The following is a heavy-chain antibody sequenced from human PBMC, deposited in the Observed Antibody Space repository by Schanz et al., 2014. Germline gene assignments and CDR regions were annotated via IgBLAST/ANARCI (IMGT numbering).Heavy chain of an antibody. V-gene: IGHV3-23*01. J-gene: IGHJ4*02. CDR1: GFTFSSYA. D-gene: IGHD6-13*01. Sequence: EVQLLESGGGLVQPGGSLRLSCAASGFTFSSYAMCWVRQAPGKGLEWVSAISGGGGTTYYTDSVKGRFTISRDNSKSTLYLQMNSLRAEDTAVYYCAKSQGSSFDSWGQGTLVTVSS. CDR3: AKSQGSSFDS. CDR2: ISGGGGTT.